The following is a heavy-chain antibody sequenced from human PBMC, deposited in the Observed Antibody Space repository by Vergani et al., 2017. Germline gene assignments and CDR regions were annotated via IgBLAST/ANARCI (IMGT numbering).Heavy chain of an antibody. CDR2: VFRNGNV. CDR1: GASIDSFY. V-gene: IGHV4-4*08. J-gene: IGHJ2*01. CDR3: ARDFGGEWYFDL. Sequence: VLLQEPGPGLVRPSETLSLTCSVSGASIDSFYWSWIRQSPGKGLEWIGYVFRNGNVNYYPSFNFRVAIATSNNELSLRVTSVTAADTAVYYCARDFGGEWYFDLWGRGATVTVSS. D-gene: IGHD4-23*01.